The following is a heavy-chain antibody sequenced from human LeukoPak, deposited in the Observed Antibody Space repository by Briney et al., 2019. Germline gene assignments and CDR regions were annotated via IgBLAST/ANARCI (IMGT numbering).Heavy chain of an antibody. CDR1: GGSISSYY. V-gene: IGHV4-59*12. CDR2: IYYSGST. CDR3: ARSGPHGGWYYFDY. D-gene: IGHD6-19*01. J-gene: IGHJ4*02. Sequence: SETLSLTCAVSGGSISSYYWSWIRQPPGKGLVWIGYIYYSGSTNYNPSLKSRVTISVDTSKNQFSLKLSSVTAADTAVYYCARSGPHGGWYYFDYWGQGTLVTVSS.